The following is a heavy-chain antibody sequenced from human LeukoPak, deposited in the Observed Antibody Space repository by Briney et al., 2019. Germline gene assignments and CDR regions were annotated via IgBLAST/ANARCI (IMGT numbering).Heavy chain of an antibody. J-gene: IGHJ6*02. CDR2: VSGSGGRT. CDR1: GFTFSSYA. Sequence: GGSLSLSCAASGFTFSSYAMSWVRQAPGKGLEWVSAVSGSGGRTYYADSVKGRFTISRDNSKNTLYLQMNSLRAEDTAVYYCARVLTAARREFYGGYYGMDVWGQGTTVTVSS. V-gene: IGHV3-23*01. CDR3: ARVLTAARREFYGGYYGMDV. D-gene: IGHD4/OR15-4a*01.